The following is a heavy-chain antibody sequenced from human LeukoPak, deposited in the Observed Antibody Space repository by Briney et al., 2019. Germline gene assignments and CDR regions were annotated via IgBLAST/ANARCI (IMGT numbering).Heavy chain of an antibody. Sequence: SETLSLTCTVSGGSISCYYWSWIRQPPGKGLEWIGYIYTSGSTNYNPSLKSRVTISVDTSKNQFSLKLSSVTAADTAVYYCARLYSTGYSYANLIYYYYYMDVWGKGTTVTVSS. CDR1: GGSISCYY. V-gene: IGHV4-4*09. D-gene: IGHD5-18*01. CDR3: ARLYSTGYSYANLIYYYYYMDV. J-gene: IGHJ6*03. CDR2: IYTSGST.